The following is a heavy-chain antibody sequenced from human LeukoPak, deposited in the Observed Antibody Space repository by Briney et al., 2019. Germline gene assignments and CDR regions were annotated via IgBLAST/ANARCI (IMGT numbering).Heavy chain of an antibody. D-gene: IGHD3-3*01. CDR3: ARERSGSEIFARSFDI. CDR2: IYYSGST. Sequence: SETLSLTCTVSGGSISSYYWSWIRQPPGKGLEWIGYIYYSGSTNYNPSLKSRIIISVDKSKNQFSLKLSSVTAADTAVYYCARERSGSEIFARSFDIWGQGTMVTVSS. J-gene: IGHJ3*02. V-gene: IGHV4-59*12. CDR1: GGSISSYY.